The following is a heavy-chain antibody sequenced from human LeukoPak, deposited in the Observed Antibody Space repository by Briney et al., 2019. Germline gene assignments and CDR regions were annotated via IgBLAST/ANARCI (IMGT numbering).Heavy chain of an antibody. J-gene: IGHJ4*02. CDR1: AGSISSYY. CDR2: IYYSGST. CDR3: ARVPSNGSYYFDS. D-gene: IGHD3-10*01. V-gene: IGHV4-59*01. Sequence: SETLSLTCTVSAGSISSYYWSWIRQPPGKGREWVGYIYYSGSTNYNPSLKSRVTISVDTSNNQFSLKLSSVTAADTAVYYCARVPSNGSYYFDSWGQGTLVTVSS.